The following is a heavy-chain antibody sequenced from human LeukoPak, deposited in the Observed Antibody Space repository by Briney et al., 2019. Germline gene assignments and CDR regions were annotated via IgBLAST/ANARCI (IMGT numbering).Heavy chain of an antibody. V-gene: IGHV3-48*03. CDR3: ARDTIYLSFDY. CDR1: GFTFSSYE. D-gene: IGHD5-24*01. CDR2: ISSSGSTI. J-gene: IGHJ4*02. Sequence: GGSLRLSYAASGFTFSSYEMNWVRQAPGKGLEWVSYISSSGSTIYYADSVKGRFTISRDNAKNSLYLQMNSLRAEDTAVYYCARDTIYLSFDYWGQGTLVTVSS.